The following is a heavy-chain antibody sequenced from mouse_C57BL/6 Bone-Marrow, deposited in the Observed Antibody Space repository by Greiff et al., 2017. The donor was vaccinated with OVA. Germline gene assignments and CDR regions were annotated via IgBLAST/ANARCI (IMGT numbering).Heavy chain of an antibody. CDR3: ARTAGDGYYVRFAY. V-gene: IGHV1-81*01. CDR1: GYTFTSYG. CDR2: IYPRSGNT. J-gene: IGHJ3*01. D-gene: IGHD2-3*01. Sequence: QVQLQQSGAELARPGASVKLSCKASGYTFTSYGISWVKQRTGQGLEWIGEIYPRSGNTYYNEKFKGKATLTADKSSSTAYMELRSLTSEDSVVYFCARTAGDGYYVRFAYWGQGTLVTVSA.